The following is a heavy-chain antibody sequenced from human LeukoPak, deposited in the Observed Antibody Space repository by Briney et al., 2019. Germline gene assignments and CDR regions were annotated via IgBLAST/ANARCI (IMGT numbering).Heavy chain of an antibody. CDR3: ASEGIRDYYYYSMDV. D-gene: IGHD1-14*01. J-gene: IGHJ6*03. V-gene: IGHV4-4*07. Sequence: SETLSLTCTVSGDSMNGYYWSWIRQPAGRGLEWIGRVYLTRSTDYNPSLKSRLTMSVDTSKNQFSLKLSSVTAEDTAVYYCASEGIRDYYYYSMDVWGKGTTVTISS. CDR2: VYLTRST. CDR1: GDSMNGYY.